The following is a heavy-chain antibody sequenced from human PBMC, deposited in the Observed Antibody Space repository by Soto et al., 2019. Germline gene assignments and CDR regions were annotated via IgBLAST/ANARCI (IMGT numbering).Heavy chain of an antibody. CDR1: GFTFSSYS. CDR2: ISSSSSYI. Sequence: KTGGSLRLSCAASGFTFSSYSMNWVRQAPGKGLEWVSSISSSSSYIYYADSVKGRFTISRDNAKNSLYLQMNSLRAEDTAVYYCARDQWELLYYYYYYGMDVWGQGTTVTVSS. D-gene: IGHD1-26*01. J-gene: IGHJ6*02. V-gene: IGHV3-21*01. CDR3: ARDQWELLYYYYYYGMDV.